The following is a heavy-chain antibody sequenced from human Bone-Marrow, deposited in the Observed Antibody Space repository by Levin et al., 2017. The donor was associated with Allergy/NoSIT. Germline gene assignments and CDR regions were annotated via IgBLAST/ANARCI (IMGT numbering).Heavy chain of an antibody. CDR3: AKDFNWNQVDY. CDR1: GFTFSSSW. CDR2: INTDGITT. V-gene: IGHV3-74*01. J-gene: IGHJ4*02. Sequence: GESLKISCVASGFTFSSSWMHWVRQAPGEGLVWVSRINTDGITTNYADSVEGRFTISRDNAKNTLFLQMNSLRDEDTAVYYCAKDFNWNQVDYWGQGTLVTVSS. D-gene: IGHD1-20*01.